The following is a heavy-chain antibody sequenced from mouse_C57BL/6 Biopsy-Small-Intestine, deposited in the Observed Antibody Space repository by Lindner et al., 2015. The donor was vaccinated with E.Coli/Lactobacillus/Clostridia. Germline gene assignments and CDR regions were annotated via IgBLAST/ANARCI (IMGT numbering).Heavy chain of an antibody. Sequence: SVKVSCKASGYTFTNYGIAWVRQAPGQGLEWMGWISTYNGNTNYAQKFQDRVIMTRDTSTSTVYMELSSLKSEDTAVYYCAREGWLDGGNSWGYFDYWGQGTLVTVSS. CDR3: AREGWLDGGNSWGYFDY. D-gene: IGHD2-1*01. CDR2: ISTYNGNT. V-gene: IGHV1S126*01. CDR1: GYTFTNYG. J-gene: IGHJ2*01.